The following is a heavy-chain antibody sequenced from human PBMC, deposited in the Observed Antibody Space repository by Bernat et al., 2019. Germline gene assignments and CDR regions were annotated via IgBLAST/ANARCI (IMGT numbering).Heavy chain of an antibody. D-gene: IGHD2-15*01. Sequence: EVQLVESGGGLVKPGGSLRLSCAASGFTFSNAWMSWVRQAPGKGLEWVGRIKSKTDGGTTDYAAPVKGRFTISRDDSKNTLYLQMNSLKTEDTAVYYCTTQGRRDCSGGSCYVHYWGQGTLVTVSS. CDR2: IKSKTDGGTT. J-gene: IGHJ4*02. CDR3: TTQGRRDCSGGSCYVHY. V-gene: IGHV3-15*01. CDR1: GFTFSNAW.